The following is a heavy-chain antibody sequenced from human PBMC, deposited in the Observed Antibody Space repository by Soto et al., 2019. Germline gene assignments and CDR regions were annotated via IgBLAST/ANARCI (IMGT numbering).Heavy chain of an antibody. CDR2: VSANNGHT. CDR1: GFTFSNNG. CDR3: ARDIVTGTAQHSFYYYALDI. D-gene: IGHD3-9*01. Sequence: ASVKACCKASGFTFSNNGLNWVLQAPEQGLEWMGWVSANNGHTNYAQNLQGRVSMTTDTSTSTAYMELRGLTFDDTAVYYCARDIVTGTAQHSFYYYALDISAQATTVTVTS. J-gene: IGHJ6*02. V-gene: IGHV1-18*01.